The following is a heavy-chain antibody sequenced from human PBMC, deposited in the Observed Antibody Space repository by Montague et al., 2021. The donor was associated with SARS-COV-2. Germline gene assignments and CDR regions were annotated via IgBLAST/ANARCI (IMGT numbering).Heavy chain of an antibody. D-gene: IGHD5-24*01. CDR2: IYLGGST. J-gene: IGHJ6*02. CDR1: GATLSGSY. V-gene: IGHV4-34*01. CDR3: ARRGYSYYYYGMDV. Sequence: SETLSLTCAVSGATLSGSYFRLIRPPTGTALDTAGEIYLGGSTISKPSPKSRVTISVDTSKNQFSLKLSSVTAADTAVYYCARRGYSYYYYGMDVWGQGTTVSVAS.